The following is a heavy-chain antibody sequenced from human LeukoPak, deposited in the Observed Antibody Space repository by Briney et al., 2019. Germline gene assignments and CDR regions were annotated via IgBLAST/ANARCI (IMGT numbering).Heavy chain of an antibody. Sequence: SETLSLTCTVSGGSISIYYWSWIRQPPGKGLEWIGYVYNSGSTDYNPSLKSRITISADTSKNQFSLKLSSVIAADTAVYYCVRDRELNYWGQGILVTVSS. V-gene: IGHV4-59*01. J-gene: IGHJ4*02. CDR2: VYNSGST. D-gene: IGHD5-24*01. CDR1: GGSISIYY. CDR3: VRDRELNY.